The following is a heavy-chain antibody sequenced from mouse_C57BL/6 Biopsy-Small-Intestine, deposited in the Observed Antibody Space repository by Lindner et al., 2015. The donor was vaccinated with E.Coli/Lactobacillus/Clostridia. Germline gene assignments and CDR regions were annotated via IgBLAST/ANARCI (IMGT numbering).Heavy chain of an antibody. J-gene: IGHJ2*01. CDR3: ARDGGVYFDY. Sequence: VQLQESGPGLVKPSQTVFLTCTVTGISITTGNYRWSWIRQFPGNKLERIGYIYYSGTITYNPSLTSRTTITRDTPKNQFFLEMNSLTAEDTATYYCARDGGVYFDYWGQGTTLTVSS. CDR1: GISITTGNYR. V-gene: IGHV3-5*01. CDR2: IYYSGTI.